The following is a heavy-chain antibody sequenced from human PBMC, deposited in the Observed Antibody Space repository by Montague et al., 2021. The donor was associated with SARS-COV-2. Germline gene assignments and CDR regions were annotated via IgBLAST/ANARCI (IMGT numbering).Heavy chain of an antibody. CDR2: ISYDGSNK. J-gene: IGHJ4*02. D-gene: IGHD2-15*01. Sequence: SLRLSCAASGFTFSSYAMHWVRQAPGKGLEWVAVISYDGSNKYYADSVKGRFTISRDNSKNTLYLQMNSLRAEDTAVYYCARDLAVVAATPFDYWGQGTLAPVSS. CDR1: GFTFSSYA. V-gene: IGHV3-30*04. CDR3: ARDLAVVAATPFDY.